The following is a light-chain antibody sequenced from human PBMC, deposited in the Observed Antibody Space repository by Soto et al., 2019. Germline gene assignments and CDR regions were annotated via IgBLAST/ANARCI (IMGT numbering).Light chain of an antibody. V-gene: IGLV1-51*01. Sequence: QSVLTQSPSVSAAPGQRVTISCSGSSSNIGKSSVFWYQHLPGTAPKLLLYDTYKRPSEIPDRFSGSKSGTSATLDITGLQTGDEADYYCGAWDSSLSAGVFGGGTKVTVL. J-gene: IGLJ3*02. CDR2: DTY. CDR3: GAWDSSLSAGV. CDR1: SSNIGKSS.